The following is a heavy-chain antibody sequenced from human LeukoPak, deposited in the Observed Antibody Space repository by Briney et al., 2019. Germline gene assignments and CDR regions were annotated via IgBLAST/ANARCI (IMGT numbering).Heavy chain of an antibody. J-gene: IGHJ4*02. D-gene: IGHD6-13*01. CDR3: ARDSGGRQLVRRYFDY. CDR1: GYTFTSYA. V-gene: IGHV1-3*01. Sequence: ASVKVSCKASGYTFTSYAMHWVRQAPGQRLEWMGWINADNGNTKYSQKFQGRVTITRDTSASTAYMELSSLRSEDTAVYYCARDSGGRQLVRRYFDYWGQGTLVTVSS. CDR2: INADNGNT.